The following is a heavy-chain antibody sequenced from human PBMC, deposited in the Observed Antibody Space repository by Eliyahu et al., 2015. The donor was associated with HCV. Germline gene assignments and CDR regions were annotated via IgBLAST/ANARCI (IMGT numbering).Heavy chain of an antibody. CDR3: TKDYYDILTGLFDY. CDR2: ISWNGGYT. J-gene: IGHJ4*02. D-gene: IGHD3-9*01. V-gene: IGHV3-9*01. Sequence: EVQLVESGGGLVSPDRSLRLSCEASGFTFNDYAMXWVXQAPGKGLEWVSGISWNGGYTGYADSVKGRFTISRDKAKNSLYLQMDSLRSEDTALYYCTKDYYDILTGLFDYWGQGALVTVSS. CDR1: GFTFNDYA.